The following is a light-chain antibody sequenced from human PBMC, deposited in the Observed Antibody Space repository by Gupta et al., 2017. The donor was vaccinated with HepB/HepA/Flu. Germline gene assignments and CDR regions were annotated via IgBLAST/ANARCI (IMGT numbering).Light chain of an antibody. Sequence: EIVLTQSPATLSLSPGERATLSCRASQSVGNYLAWYQQKPGQAPRLLIYDASNRATGIPARFSGSGSGTDFTLTISSLEPEDFAVYYCQQRSKWSPALTFGGGTKVEIK. CDR1: QSVGNY. CDR3: QQRSKWSPALT. CDR2: DAS. V-gene: IGKV3-11*01. J-gene: IGKJ4*01.